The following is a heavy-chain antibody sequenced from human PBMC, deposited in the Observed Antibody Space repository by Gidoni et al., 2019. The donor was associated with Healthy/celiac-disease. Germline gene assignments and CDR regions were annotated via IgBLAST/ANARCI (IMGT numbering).Heavy chain of an antibody. D-gene: IGHD2-2*01. V-gene: IGHV4-31*03. CDR3: ARAGFIVVVPAASNWFDP. J-gene: IGHJ5*02. CDR1: GGPISSGGYY. Sequence: QVQLQESGPGLVKPSQTLSLTCTVPGGPISSGGYYWSWTRQPPGKGLEWIGYIYYSGSTYYNPSLKSRVTISVDTSKNQFSLKLSSVTAADTAVYYCARAGFIVVVPAASNWFDPWGQGTLVTVSS. CDR2: IYYSGST.